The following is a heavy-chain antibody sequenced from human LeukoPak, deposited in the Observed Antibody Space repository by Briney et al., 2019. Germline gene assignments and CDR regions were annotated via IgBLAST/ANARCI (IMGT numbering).Heavy chain of an antibody. CDR1: GGTFSSYA. CDR3: ARASSGYYAYHLDFQH. D-gene: IGHD3-22*01. CDR2: IIPIFGTA. J-gene: IGHJ1*01. Sequence: ASVKVSCEASGGTFSSYAISWVRQAPGQGLEWMGGIIPIFGTANYAQKFQGRVTITADESTSTAYMELSSLRSEDTAVYYCARASSGYYAYHLDFQHWGQGTLVAVSS. V-gene: IGHV1-69*13.